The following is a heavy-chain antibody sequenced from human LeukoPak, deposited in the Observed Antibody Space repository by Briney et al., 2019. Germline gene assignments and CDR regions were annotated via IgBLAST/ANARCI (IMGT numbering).Heavy chain of an antibody. J-gene: IGHJ3*02. V-gene: IGHV4-59*01. Sequence: SETLSLTCTVSGGSISSYYWSWIRQPPGKGLEWIGYIYYSGSTNYNPSLKSRVTISVDTSKNQFSLKLSSVTAADTAVYYCASGDSSGYIDAFDIWGQGTMVTVSS. CDR1: GGSISSYY. CDR3: ASGDSSGYIDAFDI. CDR2: IYYSGST. D-gene: IGHD3-22*01.